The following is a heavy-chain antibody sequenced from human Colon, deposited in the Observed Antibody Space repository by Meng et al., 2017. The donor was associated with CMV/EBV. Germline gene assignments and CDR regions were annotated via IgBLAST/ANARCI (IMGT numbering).Heavy chain of an antibody. V-gene: IGHV3-30*02. Sequence: GGSLRLSCAASGFTFKSYGMHWVRQAPGKGLEWVAFIRYVGNNNYYGDSVKGRFTISRDNSKNTLDLQMNSLRDDDTAVYYCARDDVQWGLEVAGSLPPPAMDVWGQGTTVTVSS. J-gene: IGHJ6*02. CDR3: ARDDVQWGLEVAGSLPPPAMDV. CDR2: IRYVGNNN. D-gene: IGHD6-19*01. CDR1: GFTFKSYG.